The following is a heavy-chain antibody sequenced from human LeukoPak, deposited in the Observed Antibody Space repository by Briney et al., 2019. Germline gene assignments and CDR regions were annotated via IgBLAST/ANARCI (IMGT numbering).Heavy chain of an antibody. J-gene: IGHJ4*02. CDR3: ARGSTAFDY. CDR1: GFTFSYYA. CDR2: ISHMRSDQ. V-gene: IGHV3-30-3*01. Sequence: PGRSLRLSCAASGFTFSYYAMHWGRQAPGKGLEWVAVISHMRSDQYYADSVKGRFTISRDKSKNTLYLQMNSLRAEDTAVYYCARGSTAFDYWGQGTLDTLSS.